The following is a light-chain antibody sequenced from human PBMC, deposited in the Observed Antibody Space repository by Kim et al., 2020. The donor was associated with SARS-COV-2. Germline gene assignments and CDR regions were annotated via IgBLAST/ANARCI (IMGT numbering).Light chain of an antibody. J-gene: IGLJ2*01. CDR2: SNN. Sequence: GQRVTIFCSGSSSKIGSNTVNWYQQLPGTAPKLLIYSNNQRPSGVPDRFSGSKSGTSASLAISGLQSEDEADYYCAAWDDSLNGPVFGGGTKLTVL. CDR3: AAWDDSLNGPV. CDR1: SSKIGSNT. V-gene: IGLV1-44*01.